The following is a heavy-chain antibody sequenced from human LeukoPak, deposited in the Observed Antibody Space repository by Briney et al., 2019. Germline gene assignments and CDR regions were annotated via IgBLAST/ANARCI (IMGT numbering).Heavy chain of an antibody. Sequence: SETLSLTCTVSGGSISSSSYYWGWIRQPPGKGLEWIGSIYHSGSTYYNPSLKSRVTISVDTSKNQFSLKLSSVTAADTAVYYCARRFWSGYSNQDNWFDPWGQGTLVTVSS. CDR1: GGSISSSSYY. D-gene: IGHD3-3*01. V-gene: IGHV4-39*07. CDR2: IYHSGST. CDR3: ARRFWSGYSNQDNWFDP. J-gene: IGHJ5*02.